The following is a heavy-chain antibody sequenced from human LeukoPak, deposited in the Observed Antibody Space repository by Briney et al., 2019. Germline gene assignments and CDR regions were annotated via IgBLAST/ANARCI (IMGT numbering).Heavy chain of an antibody. J-gene: IGHJ4*02. V-gene: IGHV4-34*01. CDR2: INHSGST. Sequence: SETLSLTCAVYGGSFSGYYWSWIRQPPGKGLEWIGEINHSGSTNYNPSLKSRVTISVDTSKNQFSLKLSSVTAADTAVYYCARVHTDTDYWGQGTLVTVSS. D-gene: IGHD5-18*01. CDR1: GGSFSGYY. CDR3: ARVHTDTDY.